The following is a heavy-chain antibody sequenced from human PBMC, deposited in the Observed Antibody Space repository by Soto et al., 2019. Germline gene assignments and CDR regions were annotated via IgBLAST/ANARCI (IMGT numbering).Heavy chain of an antibody. J-gene: IGHJ6*02. D-gene: IGHD6-6*01. CDR3: ARVEAVGYSSSFYYYYYGMDV. CDR2: ISSSSSYI. V-gene: IGHV3-21*01. CDR1: GFTFSSYS. Sequence: GGSLRLSCAASGFTFSSYSMNWVRQAPGKGLEWVSSISSSSSYIYYADSVKGRFTISRDNAKNSLYLQMNRLRAEDTAVYYCARVEAVGYSSSFYYYYYGMDVWGQGTTVTVSS.